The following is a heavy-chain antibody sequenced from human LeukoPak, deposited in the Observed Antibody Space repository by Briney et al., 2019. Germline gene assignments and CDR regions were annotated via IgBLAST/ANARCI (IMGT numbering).Heavy chain of an antibody. CDR2: ISYDGSNT. Sequence: GRSLRLSCAASGFTFSRYGMHWVRQAPGKGLEWVAAISYDGSNTYYADSVKGRFTISRDNSKNTLYLQMNSLRAGDTAVYYCARTLMEQVVRGGFDYWGQGTQVTVSS. V-gene: IGHV3-30*03. D-gene: IGHD3-10*01. CDR3: ARTLMEQVVRGGFDY. J-gene: IGHJ4*02. CDR1: GFTFSRYG.